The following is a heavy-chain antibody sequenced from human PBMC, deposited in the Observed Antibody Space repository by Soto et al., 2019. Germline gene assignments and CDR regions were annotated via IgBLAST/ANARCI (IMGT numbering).Heavy chain of an antibody. D-gene: IGHD2-2*01. Sequence: SETLSLTCTVSGGSISSSSYYWGWIRQPPGKGLEWIGSIYYSGSTYYNPSLKSRVTISVDTSKNQFSLKLSSVTAADTAVYYCARHRPDCNSTSCYLHHSWYYFDYWGQGTLVTVSS. CDR2: IYYSGST. CDR3: ARHRPDCNSTSCYLHHSWYYFDY. J-gene: IGHJ4*02. CDR1: GGSISSSSYY. V-gene: IGHV4-39*01.